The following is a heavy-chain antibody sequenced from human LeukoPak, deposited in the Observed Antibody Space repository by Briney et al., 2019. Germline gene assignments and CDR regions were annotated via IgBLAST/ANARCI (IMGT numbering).Heavy chain of an antibody. D-gene: IGHD6-13*01. Sequence: SVKISCKASGGTFSSYAISWVRQAPGQGLEWMGGIIPIFGTANYAQKFQGRVTITADKSTSTAYMELSSLRSEDTAVYYCARTRSSSSSWYGQFDYWGQGTLVTVSS. CDR1: GGTFSSYA. J-gene: IGHJ4*02. CDR2: IIPIFGTA. V-gene: IGHV1-69*06. CDR3: ARTRSSSSSWYGQFDY.